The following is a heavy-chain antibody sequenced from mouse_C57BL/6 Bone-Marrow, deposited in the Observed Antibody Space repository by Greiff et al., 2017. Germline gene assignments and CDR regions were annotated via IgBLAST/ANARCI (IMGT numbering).Heavy chain of an antibody. D-gene: IGHD2-3*01. CDR3: ARSGDGYHIWYFDV. Sequence: VQLQQSGAELVKPGASVKLSCKASGYTFTSYWMHWVKQRPGRGLEWIGRIDPNSGGTKYNEKFKSKATLTVDKSSSTAYMQLSSLTSEDSAVYDVARSGDGYHIWYFDVWGTGTTLTVSS. J-gene: IGHJ1*03. CDR1: GYTFTSYW. V-gene: IGHV1-72*01. CDR2: IDPNSGGT.